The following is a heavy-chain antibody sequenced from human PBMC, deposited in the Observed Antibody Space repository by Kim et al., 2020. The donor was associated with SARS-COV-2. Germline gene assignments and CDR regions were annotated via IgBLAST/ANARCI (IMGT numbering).Heavy chain of an antibody. V-gene: IGHV4-39*01. CDR3: AAEIVVLPAAMSHYYV. J-gene: IGHJ6*01. CDR2: IYYSGST. CDR1: GGSISSTSYY. D-gene: IGHD2-2*01. Sequence: SETLSLTCTVSGGSISSTSYYWGWIRQPPGKGLEWIGSIYYSGSTYYNPSLKSRVTFSVDTAKNQFSLNLTFVTAVAAAISYCAAEIVVLPAAMSHYYV.